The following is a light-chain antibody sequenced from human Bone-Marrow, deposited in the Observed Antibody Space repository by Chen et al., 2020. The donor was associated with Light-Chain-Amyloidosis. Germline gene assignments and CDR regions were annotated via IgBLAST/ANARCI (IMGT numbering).Light chain of an antibody. CDR1: SGSIATNY. CDR2: EDD. J-gene: IGLJ3*02. Sequence: NFMLTQPHSVSESSGKTVIISCTRSSGSIATNYVQWYQQRPCSSPTTVIYEDDQRPSGVPDRFSGSIDRSSNSAALTISGLKTEDEADYYCQSYQGSSQGVFGGGTKLTVL. CDR3: QSYQGSSQGV. V-gene: IGLV6-57*01.